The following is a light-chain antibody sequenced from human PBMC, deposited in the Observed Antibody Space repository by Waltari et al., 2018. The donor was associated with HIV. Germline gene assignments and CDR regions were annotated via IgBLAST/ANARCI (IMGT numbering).Light chain of an antibody. V-gene: IGKV4-1*01. CDR3: QQYYNLLPT. J-gene: IGKJ3*01. CDR1: QNLLKSSNKKNH. CDR2: WAA. Sequence: DIVMTQSPDSLSVSLGERATISCKSSQNLLKSSNKKNHLAWYQQRPRQPPKLLISWAATRESGVPDRFSGSGSGTDFTLTISSLQAEDVAVYYCQQYYNLLPTFGPGTKVDIK.